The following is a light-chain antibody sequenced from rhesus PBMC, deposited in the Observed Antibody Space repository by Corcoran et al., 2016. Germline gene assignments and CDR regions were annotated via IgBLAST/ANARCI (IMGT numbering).Light chain of an antibody. J-gene: IGKJ2*01. CDR2: GAS. CDR3: YQHSSGYS. Sequence: QVILTQSPATLSLSPGERATLSCRASQSVNSYLAWYQQQPGQAPRHLIYGASSRATGIPDRFSGSGSGTDFTLTISRLEPEDVGVYHCYQHSSGYSFGQGTKVEIK. CDR1: QSVNSY. V-gene: IGKV3-10*01.